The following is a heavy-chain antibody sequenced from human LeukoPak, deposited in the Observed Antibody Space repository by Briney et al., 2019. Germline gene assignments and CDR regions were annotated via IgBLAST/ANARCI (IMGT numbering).Heavy chain of an antibody. CDR2: ITPIFGTA. D-gene: IGHD6-19*01. CDR3: ARDQYSSGWYDY. V-gene: IGHV1-69*13. CDR1: GGTFSSYA. J-gene: IGHJ4*02. Sequence: ASVKVSCKASGGTFSSYAISWVRQAPGQGLEWMGGITPIFGTANYAQKFQGRVTITADESTSTAYMELSSLRSEDTAVYYCARDQYSSGWYDYWGQGTLVTVSS.